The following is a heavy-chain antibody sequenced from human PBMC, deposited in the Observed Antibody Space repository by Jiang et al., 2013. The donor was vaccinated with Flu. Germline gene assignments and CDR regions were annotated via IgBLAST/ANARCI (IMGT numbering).Heavy chain of an antibody. CDR1: RGSITSGGFW. CDR2: LYYSGAT. Sequence: PGLVKPAQALSLTCSVSRGSITSGGFWWSWLRQPPGKGLEWLGHLYYSGATYYNPSLKSRLSISADTSKNQFSLQLTSVTAADTAVYYCARTVTSGPLGYFDYWGLGTLVTVSS. CDR3: ARTVTSGPLGYFDY. D-gene: IGHD4-11*01. V-gene: IGHV4-31*03. J-gene: IGHJ4*02.